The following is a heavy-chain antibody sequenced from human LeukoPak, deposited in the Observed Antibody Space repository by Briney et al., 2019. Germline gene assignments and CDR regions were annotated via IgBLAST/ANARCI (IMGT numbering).Heavy chain of an antibody. CDR2: IYHSGST. J-gene: IGHJ4*02. CDR1: GGSISSSNW. Sequence: SGTLSLTCAVSGGSISSSNWWSWVRQPPGKGLEWIGEIYHSGSTNYNPSLKSRVTISVDKSKNQFSLKLSSVTAADTAVYYCARSPWPTLYWRRYFDYWGQGTLVTVSS. V-gene: IGHV4-4*02. D-gene: IGHD2-8*02. CDR3: ARSPWPTLYWRRYFDY.